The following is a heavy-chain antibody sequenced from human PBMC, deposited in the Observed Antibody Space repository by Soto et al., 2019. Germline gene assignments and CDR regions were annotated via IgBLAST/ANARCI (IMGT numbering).Heavy chain of an antibody. D-gene: IGHD6-6*01. CDR3: ARHGRTSGSFSTSSVRTEFDY. J-gene: IGHJ4*02. V-gene: IGHV4-39*01. CDR1: GFSISSGTYY. Sequence: SETLSLTCTVSGFSISSGTYYWGWVRQSPGKGLEWIGTIYYSGNTYYKPSVKSRVTISIDTSKNQFSLKLNSVTAADTAVYFCARHGRTSGSFSTSSVRTEFDYWGQGTLVTVSS. CDR2: IYYSGNT.